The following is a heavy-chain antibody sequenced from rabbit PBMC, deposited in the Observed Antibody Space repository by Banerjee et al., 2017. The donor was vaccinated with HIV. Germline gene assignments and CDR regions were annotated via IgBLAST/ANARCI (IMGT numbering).Heavy chain of an antibody. CDR3: AIYAVHGYLSL. Sequence: QEQLVESGGGLVKPGASLTLTCTASGFSFSSSYWICWVRQAPGKGPEWIACIYAGDGSTYYASWVNGRFTISKTSSTTVTLQMTSLTAADTATYFCAIYAVHGYLSLWGPGTLVTVS. CDR1: GFSFSSSYW. D-gene: IGHD1-1*01. CDR2: IYAGDGST. V-gene: IGHV1S45*01. J-gene: IGHJ6*01.